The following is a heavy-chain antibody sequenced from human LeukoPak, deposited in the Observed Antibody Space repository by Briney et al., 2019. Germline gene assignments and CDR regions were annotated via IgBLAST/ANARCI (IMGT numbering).Heavy chain of an antibody. Sequence: ASVKVSCKASGYTFTSYGISWVRQAPGQGLEWMGWISAYNGHTNYAQKLQGRVTMTTDTSTSTAYMELRSLRSDDTAVYYCAKDVSSDWPSAGFDYRGQGTLVTVSS. J-gene: IGHJ4*02. CDR3: AKDVSSDWPSAGFDY. CDR2: ISAYNGHT. V-gene: IGHV1-18*01. CDR1: GYTFTSYG. D-gene: IGHD6-19*01.